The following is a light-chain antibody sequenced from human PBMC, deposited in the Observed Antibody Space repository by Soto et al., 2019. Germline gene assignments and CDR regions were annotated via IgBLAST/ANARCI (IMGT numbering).Light chain of an antibody. V-gene: IGLV2-14*01. CDR3: SSDTTTTRL. J-gene: IGLJ2*01. CDR1: SSDIGSNNY. CDR2: EVS. Sequence: QSVLTQPASVSGSPGQSITISCTGTSSDIGSNNYVSWFQQRPGKAPTLIIYEVSNRPSGVSTHFSGSKSGNTASLSISGLLPEDEAEYSCSSDTTTTRLFGGGTKLTVL.